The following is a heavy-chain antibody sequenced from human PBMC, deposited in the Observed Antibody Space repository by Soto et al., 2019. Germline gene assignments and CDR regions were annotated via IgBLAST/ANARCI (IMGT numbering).Heavy chain of an antibody. V-gene: IGHV3-23*01. CDR2: ILSDGGTK. D-gene: IGHD3-3*01. Sequence: EVQLLESGGGLVQPGGSLRLSCAASGFTFAGYAMNWVRQAPGRGLEWVAGILSDGGTKYYADPVKGRFTISRDNSKNILYLQMSSLRADDTALYYCAKDFRPDGKYDLDYWGQGTPVVGSS. CDR1: GFTFAGYA. J-gene: IGHJ4*02. CDR3: AKDFRPDGKYDLDY.